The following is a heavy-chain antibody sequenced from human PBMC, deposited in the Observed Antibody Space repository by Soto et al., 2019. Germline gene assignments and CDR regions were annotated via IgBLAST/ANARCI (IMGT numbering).Heavy chain of an antibody. CDR1: GGSISSYY. V-gene: IGHV4-59*01. Sequence: QVQLQESGPGLVKPSETLSLTCTVSGGSISSYYWSWIRQPPGKGLEWIGYIYYSGSTNYNPSLKSLVTISVDTSKNQFSLKLSSVTAADTAVYYCARDLTRGHFDYWGQGTLVTVSS. D-gene: IGHD2-15*01. J-gene: IGHJ4*02. CDR3: ARDLTRGHFDY. CDR2: IYYSGST.